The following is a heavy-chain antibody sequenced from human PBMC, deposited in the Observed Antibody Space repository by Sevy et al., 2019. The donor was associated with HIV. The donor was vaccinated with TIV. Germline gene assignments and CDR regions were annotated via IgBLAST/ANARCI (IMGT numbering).Heavy chain of an antibody. CDR3: ARDLPPSATTVAHFDY. V-gene: IGHV3-48*03. Sequence: GGSLRLSCAASGFPFSSYEMNWVRQAPGRGLEWISYISNTGNTISYSDSVRGRFTVSRDNAKNSLFLHMNSLRADATATYYCARDLPPSATTVAHFDYWGRGTLVTVSS. J-gene: IGHJ4*02. CDR2: ISNTGNTI. CDR1: GFPFSSYE. D-gene: IGHD4-17*01.